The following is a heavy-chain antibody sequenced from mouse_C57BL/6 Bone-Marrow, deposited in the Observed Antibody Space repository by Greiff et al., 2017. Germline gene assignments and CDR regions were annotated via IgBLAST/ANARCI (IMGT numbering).Heavy chain of an antibody. V-gene: IGHV1-63*01. D-gene: IGHD1-1*01. J-gene: IGHJ2*01. CDR3: ARYKVVAHFDY. Sequence: VQLQQSGAELVRPGTSVKMSCKASGYTFTNYWIGWAKQRPGHGLEWIGDLYPGGGYTNYNEKFKGKATLTADKSSSTAYMQFSSLTSEDSAIYYCARYKVVAHFDYWGQGTTLTVSS. CDR2: LYPGGGYT. CDR1: GYTFTNYW.